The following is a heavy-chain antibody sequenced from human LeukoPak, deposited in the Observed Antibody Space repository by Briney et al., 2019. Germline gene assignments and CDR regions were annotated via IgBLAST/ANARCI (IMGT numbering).Heavy chain of an antibody. CDR2: ISGSGDYT. D-gene: IGHD3-3*01. Sequence: GGSLRLSCAASGFTFNRYTMSWVRQAPGKGLEWVSAISGSGDYTYYAASVKGRFTISRDNGKNSLYLQMNSLRAEDTAVYYCARMSGSRLPGNWGQGTLVTVSS. V-gene: IGHV3-23*01. CDR1: GFTFNRYT. CDR3: ARMSGSRLPGN. J-gene: IGHJ4*02.